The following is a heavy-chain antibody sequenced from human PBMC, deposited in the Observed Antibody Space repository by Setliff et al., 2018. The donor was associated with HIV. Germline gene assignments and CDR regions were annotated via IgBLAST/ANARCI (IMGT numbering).Heavy chain of an antibody. CDR2: ISTYNGNT. CDR3: ARDGGYSGHQWFGDAFDI. D-gene: IGHD5-12*01. Sequence: PGESLKISCKGSGYSFTSYGISWVRQAPGQGLEWMGWISTYNGNTNYAQKLQGRVTMTTDTSTTTAYMELRSLRSEDTAVYFCARDGGYSGHQWFGDAFDIWGQGTMVTVSS. J-gene: IGHJ3*02. V-gene: IGHV1-18*01. CDR1: GYSFTSYG.